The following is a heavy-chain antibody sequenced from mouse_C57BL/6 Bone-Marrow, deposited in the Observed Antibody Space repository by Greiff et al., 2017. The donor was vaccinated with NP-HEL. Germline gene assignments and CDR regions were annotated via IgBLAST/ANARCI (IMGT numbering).Heavy chain of an antibody. Sequence: QVQLQQPGAELVKPGASVKLSCKASGYTFTSYWMHWVKQRPGRGLEWIGRIDPNSGGTKYNEKFKSKATLTVDKPSSTAYMQLNSLTSEDSAVYYCAREDDGYYWFAYWGQGTLVTVSA. V-gene: IGHV1-72*01. CDR2: IDPNSGGT. D-gene: IGHD2-3*01. CDR3: AREDDGYYWFAY. CDR1: GYTFTSYW. J-gene: IGHJ3*01.